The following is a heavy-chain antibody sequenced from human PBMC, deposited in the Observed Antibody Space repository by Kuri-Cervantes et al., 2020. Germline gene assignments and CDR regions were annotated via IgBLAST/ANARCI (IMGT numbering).Heavy chain of an antibody. Sequence: KVSCKGSGYSFTSYWIGWVRQMPGKGLEWMGIIYPGDSDTRYSPSFQGQVTISADKSISTAYLQWSSLKASDTAMYYCAGRRSTGGVWFDPWGQGTLVTVSS. D-gene: IGHD4-17*01. CDR3: AGRRSTGGVWFDP. CDR2: IYPGDSDT. J-gene: IGHJ5*02. CDR1: GYSFTSYW. V-gene: IGHV5-51*01.